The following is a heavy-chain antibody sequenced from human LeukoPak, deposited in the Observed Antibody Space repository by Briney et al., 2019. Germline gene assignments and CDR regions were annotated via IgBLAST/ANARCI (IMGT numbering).Heavy chain of an antibody. J-gene: IGHJ4*02. CDR3: ATAPVVGATSLYYFDY. CDR2: IIPLFGTP. Sequence: ASVKVSCKASGGAFSRYGISWVRQAPGQGLEWMGGIIPLFGTPNYAQKFQGRVTITADESTSTAYMELSSLRFEDTAVYYCATAPVVGATSLYYFDYWGQGTLVTVSS. CDR1: GGAFSRYG. D-gene: IGHD1-26*01. V-gene: IGHV1-69*13.